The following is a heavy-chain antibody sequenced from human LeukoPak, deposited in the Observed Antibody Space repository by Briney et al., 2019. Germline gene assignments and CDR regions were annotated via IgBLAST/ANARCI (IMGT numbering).Heavy chain of an antibody. J-gene: IGHJ4*02. CDR1: GFSVSNNY. D-gene: IGHD3-3*01. Sequence: PGGSLRRSCAASGFSVSNNYLSWVRQPPGKGLEWVSVIHSGGRTKYADSVRDRFTISRDTAKNTVYLQMNSLRVDDTAAYYCARPGSASGYWVHWGQGTLVTVSS. V-gene: IGHV3-66*01. CDR2: IHSGGRT. CDR3: ARPGSASGYWVH.